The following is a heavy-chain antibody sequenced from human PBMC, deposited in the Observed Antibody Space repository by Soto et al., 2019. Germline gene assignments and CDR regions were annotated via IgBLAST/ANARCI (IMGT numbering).Heavy chain of an antibody. J-gene: IGHJ4*02. CDR1: GGSISSYY. V-gene: IGHV4-59*01. CDR3: ARAKGFGDYSFDC. Sequence: QVQLQESGPGLVKPSETLSLTCTVSGGSISSYYWSWIRQPPGKGLEWIGFILYSGTTKYNPSLKRRATISVDTSKIHCSLKLSSVTAADTAVYYCARAKGFGDYSFDCWGQGAQVTVSS. CDR2: ILYSGTT. D-gene: IGHD4-17*01.